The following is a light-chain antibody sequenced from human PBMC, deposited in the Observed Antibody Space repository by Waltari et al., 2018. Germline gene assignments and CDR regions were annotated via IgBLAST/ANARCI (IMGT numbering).Light chain of an antibody. CDR3: ATWDDNLSGYI. CDR2: SND. Sequence: QSVLTQPPSASEAARKSVTISCSGSGSNIGSNSVSWYPQVPETAPKLLIYSNDRRASGVSDRVSGSKSGTSASLAISGRQTEDEADYYCATWDDNLSGYIFGGGTRLTVL. J-gene: IGLJ2*01. V-gene: IGLV1-47*02. CDR1: GSNIGSNS.